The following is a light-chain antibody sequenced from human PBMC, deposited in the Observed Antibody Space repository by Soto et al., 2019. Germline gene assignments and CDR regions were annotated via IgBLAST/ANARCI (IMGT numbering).Light chain of an antibody. Sequence: QAVVTQPPSVSGAPGQRVTISCTGSSSNIGAGYDVHWYQQLPGTAPKLLIYGNSNRPSGVPDRFSGSKSGSSASLAITGLQAEDDADYFCQTYDSSPTGLVFGGGTNLTVL. J-gene: IGLJ2*01. V-gene: IGLV1-40*01. CDR1: SSNIGAGYD. CDR3: QTYDSSPTGLV. CDR2: GNS.